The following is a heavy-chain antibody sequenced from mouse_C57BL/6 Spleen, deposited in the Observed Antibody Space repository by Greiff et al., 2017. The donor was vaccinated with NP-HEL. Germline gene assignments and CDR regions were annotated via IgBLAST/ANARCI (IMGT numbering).Heavy chain of an antibody. CDR2: IYPGDGDT. CDR1: GYAFSSYW. V-gene: IGHV1-80*01. D-gene: IGHD1-1*01. CDR3: ARRGYGSSWAWFAY. J-gene: IGHJ3*01. Sequence: QVQLQQSGAELVKPGASVKISCKASGYAFSSYWMNWVKQRPGKGLEWIGQIYPGDGDTNYNGKFKGKATLTADKSSSTAYMQLSSLTSEDSAVYFCARRGYGSSWAWFAYWGQGTLVTVSA.